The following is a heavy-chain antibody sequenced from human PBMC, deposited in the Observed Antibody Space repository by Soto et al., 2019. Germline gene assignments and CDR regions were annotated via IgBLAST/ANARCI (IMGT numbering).Heavy chain of an antibody. D-gene: IGHD6-13*01. J-gene: IGHJ3*02. Sequence: QVQLVQSGAEVKKPGASVKVSCKASGYTFTSYGISWVRQAPGQGPEWMGRISTYNGNTNYVEKLQSRVTMTTDTSTNTAYMELRSLRYDDTAVYYCARDPGYSTTWHQAFDIWGQGTMLTVSS. V-gene: IGHV1-18*01. CDR3: ARDPGYSTTWHQAFDI. CDR2: ISTYNGNT. CDR1: GYTFTSYG.